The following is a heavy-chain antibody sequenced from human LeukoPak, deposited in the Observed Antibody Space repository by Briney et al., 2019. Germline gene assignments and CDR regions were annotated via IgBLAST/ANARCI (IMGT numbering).Heavy chain of an antibody. J-gene: IGHJ6*03. CDR3: ARGIRPYYYYMDV. V-gene: IGHV1-69*05. CDR1: GGTFSSYA. Sequence: ASVKVSCKASGGTFSSYAIRWVRQAPGQGLEWMGGIIPIFGTANYAQKFQGRVTITTDESTSTAYMELSRLRSDDTAVYYCARGIRPYYYYMDVWGKGTTVTVSS. CDR2: IIPIFGTA.